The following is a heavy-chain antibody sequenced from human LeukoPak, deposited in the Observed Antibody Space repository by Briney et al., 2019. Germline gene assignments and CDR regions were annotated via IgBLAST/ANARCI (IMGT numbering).Heavy chain of an antibody. Sequence: ASVKVSCKASGYTFTSYDINWVRQATGQGREWMGWMNPNSGNTGYAQKFQGRVTMTRNTSISTAYMELSSLRSEDTAVYYCARADDVVVVAATGVDYWGQGTLVTVSS. CDR2: MNPNSGNT. CDR3: ARADDVVVVAATGVDY. D-gene: IGHD2-15*01. J-gene: IGHJ4*02. V-gene: IGHV1-8*01. CDR1: GYTFTSYD.